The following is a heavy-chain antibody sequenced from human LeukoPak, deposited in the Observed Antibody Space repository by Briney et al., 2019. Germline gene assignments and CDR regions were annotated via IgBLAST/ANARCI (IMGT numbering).Heavy chain of an antibody. CDR1: GFTFSSYA. CDR3: AKSRILRYFDWAGDY. Sequence: GASLRLSCAASGFTFSSYAMSWVRQAPGKGLEWVPAISGSGGSTYYADSVKGRFTISRDNSKNTLYLQMNSLRAEDTAVYYCAKSRILRYFDWAGDYWGQGTLVTVSS. V-gene: IGHV3-23*01. D-gene: IGHD3-9*01. J-gene: IGHJ4*02. CDR2: ISGSGGST.